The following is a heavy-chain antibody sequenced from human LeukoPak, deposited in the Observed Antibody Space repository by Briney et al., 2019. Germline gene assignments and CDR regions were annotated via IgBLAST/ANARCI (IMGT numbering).Heavy chain of an antibody. J-gene: IGHJ4*02. CDR2: ISSSSSYI. D-gene: IGHD6-6*01. V-gene: IGHV3-21*01. CDR1: GFTFSSYS. CDR3: ARGVAAPYYFDY. Sequence: PGGSLRLSCSATGFTFSSYSKNWVRQAPGKGLEWISSISSSSSYIYYADSVKGRFTISRDNAKNSLYLQMNSLRAEDTAVYYCARGVAAPYYFDYWGQGNMVTVSS.